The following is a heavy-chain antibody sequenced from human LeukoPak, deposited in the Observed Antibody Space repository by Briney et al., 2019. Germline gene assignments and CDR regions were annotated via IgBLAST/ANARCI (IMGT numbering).Heavy chain of an antibody. J-gene: IGHJ4*02. Sequence: GGSLRLSCAGSGFTFSGSAMHWVRQASGKGLEWVGRIRSKANSYATAYAASVKGRFTISRDDSKNTAYLQMNSLKTEDTAVYYCTSHYGSGNYYFIYWGQGTLVTVSS. D-gene: IGHD3-10*01. CDR1: GFTFSGSA. CDR3: TSHYGSGNYYFIY. CDR2: IRSKANSYAT. V-gene: IGHV3-73*01.